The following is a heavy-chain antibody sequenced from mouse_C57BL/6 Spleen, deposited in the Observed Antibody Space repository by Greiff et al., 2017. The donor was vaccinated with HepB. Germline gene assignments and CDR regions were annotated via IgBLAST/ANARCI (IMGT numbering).Heavy chain of an antibody. CDR3: ARWDDGSCSMDY. CDR2: IYPGDGDT. Sequence: QVQLQQSGPELVKPGASVKISCKASGYAFSSYWMNWVKQRPGPGLEWIGRIYPGDGDTTYNGKFKGKATLTADKSSSTAYMQLSSLTSEDSAVYYCARWDDGSCSMDYWGQGTLVTVSA. J-gene: IGHJ4*01. V-gene: IGHV1-82*01. D-gene: IGHD6-1*01. CDR1: GYAFSSYW.